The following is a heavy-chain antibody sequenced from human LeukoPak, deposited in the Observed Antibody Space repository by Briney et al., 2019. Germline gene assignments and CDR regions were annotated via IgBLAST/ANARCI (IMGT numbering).Heavy chain of an antibody. J-gene: IGHJ4*02. D-gene: IGHD3-22*01. Sequence: SETLTLTCTVSGGSISSSSYYWGWIRQPPGKGLEWIGSIYYSGSTYYNPSLKSRVTISVDTSKNQFSLKLSSVTAADTAVYYCARDRNYYDSSGYYPFFDYWGQGTLVTVSS. CDR2: IYYSGST. V-gene: IGHV4-39*07. CDR1: GGSISSSSYY. CDR3: ARDRNYYDSSGYYPFFDY.